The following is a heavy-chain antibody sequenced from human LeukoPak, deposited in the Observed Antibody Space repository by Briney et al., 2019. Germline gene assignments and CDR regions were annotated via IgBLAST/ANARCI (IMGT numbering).Heavy chain of an antibody. CDR3: ARVGWNGYPEARTYYFDY. V-gene: IGHV1-69*06. Sequence: SVKVSCKATGGTFSSYAISWVRQAPGQGLEWMGGIIPIFGTANYAQKFQGRVTITADKSTSTAYLELSRLRSEDTAVYYCARVGWNGYPEARTYYFDYWGQGTLVTVSS. CDR2: IIPIFGTA. J-gene: IGHJ4*02. CDR1: GGTFSSYA. D-gene: IGHD1-1*01.